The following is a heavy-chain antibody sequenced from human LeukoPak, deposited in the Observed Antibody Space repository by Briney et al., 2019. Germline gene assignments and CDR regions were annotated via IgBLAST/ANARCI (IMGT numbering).Heavy chain of an antibody. CDR2: IKKDGSEK. D-gene: IGHD5-12*01. CDR3: AKIVATRVYYYYYYMDV. V-gene: IGHV3-7*03. J-gene: IGHJ6*03. CDR1: GFTFSSYW. Sequence: GGSLRLSCAASGFTFSSYWMSWVRQAPGKGLEWVANIKKDGSEKYYVDSVKGRFTISRDNSKNTLYLQMNSLRAEDTAVYYCAKIVATRVYYYYYYMDVWGKGTTVTVSS.